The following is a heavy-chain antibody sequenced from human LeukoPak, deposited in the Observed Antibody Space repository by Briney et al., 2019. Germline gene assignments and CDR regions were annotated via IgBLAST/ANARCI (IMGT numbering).Heavy chain of an antibody. V-gene: IGHV3-30*02. CDR2: IRYDGSNK. CDR3: AGDGDLYGGYDFRGSGYFDY. J-gene: IGHJ4*02. D-gene: IGHD5-12*01. Sequence: GGSLRLSCAASGFTFSSYGMHWVRQAPGKGLEWVAFIRYDGSNKYYADSVKGRFTISRDNSKNTLYLQMNSLRAEDTAVYYCAGDGDLYGGYDFRGSGYFDYWGQGTLVTVSS. CDR1: GFTFSSYG.